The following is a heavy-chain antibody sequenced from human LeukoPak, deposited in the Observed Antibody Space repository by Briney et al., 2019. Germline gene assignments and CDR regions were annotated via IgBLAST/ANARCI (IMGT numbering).Heavy chain of an antibody. J-gene: IGHJ4*02. V-gene: IGHV3-23*01. CDR2: ISGGDNRI. D-gene: IGHD2-2*02. CDR3: AKHGCTTTTCYTNY. CDR1: GFTFSDYA. Sequence: GGSLSHSCAASGFTFSDYAMSWLRQIPGKGLEWVSAISGGDNRIYYADSVKGRFTISRDNSKSTLHLQMNSLRVEDTAVYYCAKHGCTTTTCYTNYWGQGTLVTVSS.